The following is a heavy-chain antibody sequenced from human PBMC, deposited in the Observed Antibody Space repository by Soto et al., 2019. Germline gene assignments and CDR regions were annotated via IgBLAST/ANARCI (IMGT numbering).Heavy chain of an antibody. J-gene: IGHJ5*02. Sequence: QVQLQESGPGLVKPSQTLSLTCTVSGGSISSGGYYWSWIRQHPGKGLEWIGYIYYSGSTYYNPYLLSRVTISVDTSKNQFSLTLSSVAAADTAVYYCATSDSSDYYSGSPIGWFDPWGQGNLVTVSS. CDR3: ATSDSSDYYSGSPIGWFDP. CDR2: IYYSGST. D-gene: IGHD3-22*01. V-gene: IGHV4-31*03. CDR1: GGSISSGGYY.